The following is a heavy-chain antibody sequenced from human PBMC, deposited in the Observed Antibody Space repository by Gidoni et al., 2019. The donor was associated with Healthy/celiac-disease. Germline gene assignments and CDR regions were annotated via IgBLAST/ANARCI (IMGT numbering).Heavy chain of an antibody. CDR3: AKDSSSSWYPENFQH. V-gene: IGHV3-23*01. CDR2: ISGSGGST. CDR1: GFTLCSYA. D-gene: IGHD6-13*01. J-gene: IGHJ1*01. Sequence: EVPLLESGGGLVQPGGSLRLLCAATGFTLCSYAMSWVRQAPGKGLEWVSAISGSGGSTYYADSVKGRFTISRDNSKNTLYLQMNSLRAEDTAVYYCAKDSSSSWYPENFQHWGQGTLVTVSS.